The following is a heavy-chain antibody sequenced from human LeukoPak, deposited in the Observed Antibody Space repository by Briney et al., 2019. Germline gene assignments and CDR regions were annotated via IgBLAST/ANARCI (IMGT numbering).Heavy chain of an antibody. J-gene: IGHJ4*02. D-gene: IGHD4-11*01. CDR1: GFTFSTYE. CDR3: TRAWADYLFDH. Sequence: GGSLRLSCAASGFTFSTYEMNWVRQAPGKGLEWVSYISSSGSTRYYADSVKGRFTISRDNTKNSLYLQMDSLRAEDTAVYYCTRAWADYLFDHWGQGTLVTVSA. CDR2: ISSSGSTR. V-gene: IGHV3-48*03.